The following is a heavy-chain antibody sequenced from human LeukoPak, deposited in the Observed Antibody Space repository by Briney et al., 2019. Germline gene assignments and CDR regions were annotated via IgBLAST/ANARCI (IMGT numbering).Heavy chain of an antibody. CDR1: GFTFSSYW. J-gene: IGHJ4*02. Sequence: GGSLRLSCAASGFTFSSYWMSWVRQAPGKGLEWVATIKQDGSEKDVVDSVKGRFTISRDNAKNSLYLQMNSLRAEDTALYYCARVGYYYHYWGQGTLVTVSS. V-gene: IGHV3-7*04. CDR2: IKQDGSEK. CDR3: ARVGYYYHY. D-gene: IGHD3-22*01.